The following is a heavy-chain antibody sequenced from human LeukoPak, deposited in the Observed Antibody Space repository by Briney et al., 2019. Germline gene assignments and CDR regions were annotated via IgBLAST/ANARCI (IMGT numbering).Heavy chain of an antibody. CDR3: TRGNGRFEY. CDR2: IRAKAYGGTT. J-gene: IGHJ4*02. D-gene: IGHD2-8*01. CDR1: GFTFGDFP. V-gene: IGHV3-49*04. Sequence: GGSLRLSCAGSGFTFGDFPMTWVRQAPGKGLEWVGYIRAKAYGGTTEYAASVKGRFTISRDDFKRIAFLQMNSLQTLDTAIYYCTRGNGRFEYWGQGVLVTVSS.